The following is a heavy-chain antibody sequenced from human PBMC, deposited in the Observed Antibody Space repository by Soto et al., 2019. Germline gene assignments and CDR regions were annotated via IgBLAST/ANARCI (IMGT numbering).Heavy chain of an antibody. D-gene: IGHD3-10*01. CDR2: INWNGGST. CDR3: ARGWDYYGSGSPHWFDP. CDR1: GFTFDDYG. Sequence: GGSLRLSCAASGFTFDDYGMSWVRQAPGKGLEWVSGINWNGGSTGYADSVKGRFTISRDNAKNSLYLKMNSLRAEDTAFYYCARGWDYYGSGSPHWFDPWGQGTLVTVSS. J-gene: IGHJ5*02. V-gene: IGHV3-20*04.